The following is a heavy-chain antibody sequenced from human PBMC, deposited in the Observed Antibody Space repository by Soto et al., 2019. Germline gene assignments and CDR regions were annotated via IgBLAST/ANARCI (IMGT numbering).Heavy chain of an antibody. V-gene: IGHV3-23*01. J-gene: IGHJ4*02. CDR2: IRCCGGSA. Sequence: GGSLRLSCVASGFNFKKFAMAWVRQAAGEGLEWVSGIRCCGGSASYVDSVKGRFSIARDDSKNTVSLQLNSLRVGDTAQYYCAKADGQQWLIPHLDNWGQGTLVTVSS. CDR3: AKADGQQWLIPHLDN. CDR1: GFNFKKFA. D-gene: IGHD6-19*01.